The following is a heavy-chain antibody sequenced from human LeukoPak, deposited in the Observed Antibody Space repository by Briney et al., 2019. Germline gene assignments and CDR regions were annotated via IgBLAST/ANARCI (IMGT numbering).Heavy chain of an antibody. J-gene: IGHJ4*02. D-gene: IGHD5-18*01. CDR1: GFTFSSYT. CDR3: ARVSARGYDY. CDR2: ISSTSSTI. Sequence: GGSLRLSCAASGFTFSSYTMTWVRQAPGKGLEWVSYISSTSSTIYYADSVKGRFTISRDNAKNSLYLQMNSLRVEDTAMYYCARVSARGYDYWGRGTLVTVSS. V-gene: IGHV3-48*01.